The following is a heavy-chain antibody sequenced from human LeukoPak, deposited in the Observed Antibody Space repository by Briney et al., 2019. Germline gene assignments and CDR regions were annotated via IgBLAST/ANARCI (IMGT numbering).Heavy chain of an antibody. CDR1: GGSISSGSYY. V-gene: IGHV4-61*02. Sequence: KASETLSLTCTVSGGSISSGSYYWSWIRQPAGKGLEWIGRIYTSGSTNYNPSLKSRVTISVDTSKNQFSLKLSSVTAADTAVYYCARDLVGGNSSSWYPWFDPWGQGTLVTVSS. CDR3: ARDLVGGNSSSWYPWFDP. D-gene: IGHD6-13*01. CDR2: IYTSGST. J-gene: IGHJ5*02.